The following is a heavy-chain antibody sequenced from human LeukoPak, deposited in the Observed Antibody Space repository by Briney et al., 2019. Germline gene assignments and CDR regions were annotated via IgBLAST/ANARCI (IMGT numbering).Heavy chain of an antibody. Sequence: SETLSLTCTVSGASISTYYWSWIRQPPGKGLEWIGYIYYSGSTNYNPSLKSRVTISVDTSKNQFSLKLSSVTAADTAVYYCARVAQTPQYGDYGGYFDYWGQGTLVTVSS. J-gene: IGHJ4*02. D-gene: IGHD4-17*01. CDR2: IYYSGST. CDR3: ARVAQTPQYGDYGGYFDY. CDR1: GASISTYY. V-gene: IGHV4-59*12.